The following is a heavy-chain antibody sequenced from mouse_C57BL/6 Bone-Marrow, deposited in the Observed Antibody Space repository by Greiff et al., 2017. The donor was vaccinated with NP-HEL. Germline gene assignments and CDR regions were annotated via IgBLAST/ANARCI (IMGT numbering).Heavy chain of an antibody. V-gene: IGHV1-69*01. CDR1: GYTFTSYW. CDR2: IDPSDSYT. J-gene: IGHJ3*01. D-gene: IGHD2-4*01. CDR3: ALYDYDVAWFAY. Sequence: QVQLKESGAELVMPGASVKLSCKASGYTFTSYWMHWVKQRPGQGLEWIGEIDPSDSYTNYNQKFKGKSTLTVDKSSSTAYMQLSSLTSEDSAVYYCALYDYDVAWFAYWGQGTLVTVSA.